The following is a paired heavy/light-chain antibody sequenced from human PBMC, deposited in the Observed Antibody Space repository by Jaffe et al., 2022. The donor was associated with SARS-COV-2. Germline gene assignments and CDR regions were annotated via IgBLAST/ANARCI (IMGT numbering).Heavy chain of an antibody. V-gene: IGHV3-30*18. CDR2: ISYDGNIK. CDR1: GFTFSNYG. D-gene: IGHD6-6*01. J-gene: IGHJ4*02. CDR3: AKGSYSSSSWADY. Sequence: QVQLVESGGGVVQPGRSLRLSCAASGFTFSNYGMHWVRQAPGKGLEWVASISYDGNIKYYADSVKGRFTISRDNSKNMLYLQMNSLRAEDTAVYYCAKGSYSSSSWADYWGQGTLVTVSS.
Light chain of an antibody. J-gene: IGKJ4*01. CDR3: QQYGSSPLT. CDR1: QSVSSSY. V-gene: IGKV3D-20*01. CDR2: DAS. Sequence: EIVLTQSPATLSLSPGERATLSCGASQSVSSSYLAWYQQKPGLAPRLLIYDASSRATGIPDRFSGSGSGTDFTLIISRLEPDDFAVYYCQQYGSSPLTFGGGTKVEIK.